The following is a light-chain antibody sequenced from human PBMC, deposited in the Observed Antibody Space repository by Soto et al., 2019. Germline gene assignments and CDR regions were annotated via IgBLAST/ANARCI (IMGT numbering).Light chain of an antibody. Sequence: QSVLTQPPSASGTPGQRVTISCSGSSSSIGINHVFWYQQLPGTAPKLLIYGNSNRPSGVPDRFSGSKSGTSASLAITGLQAEDEADYYCQSYDSSLSGYVFGTGTQLTVL. V-gene: IGLV1-40*01. CDR1: SSSIGINH. CDR3: QSYDSSLSGYV. J-gene: IGLJ1*01. CDR2: GNS.